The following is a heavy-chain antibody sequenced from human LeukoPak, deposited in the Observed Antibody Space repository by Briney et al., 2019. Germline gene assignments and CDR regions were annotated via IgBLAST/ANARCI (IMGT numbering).Heavy chain of an antibody. V-gene: IGHV4-34*01. J-gene: IGHJ4*02. CDR2: INHSGST. CDR1: GGSFSGYY. CDR3: ARGAAALFDY. Sequence: PSETLSLTCAVYGGSFSGYYWSWIRQPPGKGLEWIGEINHSGSTNYNPSLKSRVTISVVTSKNQFSLKLSSVTAADTAVYYCARGAAALFDYWGQGTLVTVSS. D-gene: IGHD2-2*01.